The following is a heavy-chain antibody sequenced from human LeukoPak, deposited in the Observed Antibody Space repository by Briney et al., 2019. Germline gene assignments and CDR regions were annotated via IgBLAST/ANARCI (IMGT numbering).Heavy chain of an antibody. CDR3: ATSLDDYDSRPLPDY. Sequence: GGSLRLSCAASGFTFSDYYMSWIRQAPGKGLEWVSYISSSSSYTNYADSVKGRFTISRDNAKNSLYLQMNSLRAEDTAVYYCATSLDDYDSRPLPDYWGQGTLVTVSS. CDR2: ISSSSSYT. D-gene: IGHD3-22*01. CDR1: GFTFSDYY. J-gene: IGHJ4*02. V-gene: IGHV3-11*03.